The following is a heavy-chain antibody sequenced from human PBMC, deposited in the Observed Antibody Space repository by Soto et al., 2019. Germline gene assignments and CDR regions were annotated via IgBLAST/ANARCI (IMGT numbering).Heavy chain of an antibody. CDR1: GYSISSGYY. D-gene: IGHD4-17*01. J-gene: IGHJ4*02. Sequence: SETLSLTCDVSGYSISSGYYWAWVRQPPGKGMEWIGSINHRGNSYYNPSLKSRVTISVDTSKNQGSPKVSSVTAADTAVYYCVRSGDDYGSYIDYWGQGNLVTVSS. CDR3: VRSGDDYGSYIDY. V-gene: IGHV4-38-2*01. CDR2: INHRGNS.